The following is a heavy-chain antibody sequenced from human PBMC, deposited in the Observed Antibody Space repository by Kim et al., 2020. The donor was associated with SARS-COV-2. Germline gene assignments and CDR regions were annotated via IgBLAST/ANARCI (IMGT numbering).Heavy chain of an antibody. CDR3: ARGGGSGFYYG. CDR2: T. V-gene: IGHV4-59*09. D-gene: IGHD3-22*01. J-gene: IGHJ4*02. Sequence: THYNPSLKSRVTISIDTSKNQFSLRLSSVTAADTAVYYCARGGGSGFYYGWGQGALVTVSS.